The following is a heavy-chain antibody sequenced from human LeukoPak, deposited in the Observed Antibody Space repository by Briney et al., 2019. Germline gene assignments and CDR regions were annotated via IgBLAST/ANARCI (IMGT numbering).Heavy chain of an antibody. CDR2: IKQDGSEK. CDR3: ARDRAVTRFDP. Sequence: PEGSLRPSCAASGFTFSSYWMSWVRQAPGKGLEWVANIKQDGSEKYYVDSVKGRFTISRDNAKNSLYLQMNSLRAEDTAVYYCARDRAVTRFDPWGQGTLVTVSS. CDR1: GFTFSSYW. D-gene: IGHD4-17*01. J-gene: IGHJ5*02. V-gene: IGHV3-7*01.